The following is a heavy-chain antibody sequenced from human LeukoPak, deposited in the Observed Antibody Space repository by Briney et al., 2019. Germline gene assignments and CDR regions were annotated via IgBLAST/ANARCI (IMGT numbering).Heavy chain of an antibody. J-gene: IGHJ4*02. Sequence: PSETLSLTCAVSGYSISSGYYWGWIRQPPGKGPEWIGSIYHSGSTYYNPSLKSRVTISVDTSKNQFSLKLSSVTAADTAVYYCARGGSGSYYDYYFGYWGQGTLVTVSS. V-gene: IGHV4-38-2*01. CDR1: GYSISSGYY. CDR3: ARGGSGSYYDYYFGY. CDR2: IYHSGST. D-gene: IGHD3-10*01.